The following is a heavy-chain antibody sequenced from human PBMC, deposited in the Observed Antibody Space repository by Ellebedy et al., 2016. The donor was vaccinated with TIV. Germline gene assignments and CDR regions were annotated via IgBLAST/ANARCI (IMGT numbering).Heavy chain of an antibody. V-gene: IGHV4-4*02. D-gene: IGHD1-26*01. CDR1: GDSISSVNW. CDR2: IYHSGST. CDR3: ARYTGSYFDY. Sequence: MPSETLSLTCAVSGDSISSVNWWTWVRQPPGKGLEWIGDIYHSGSTNYNPSLKSRVTVSVDKSKNQFSLKLSSVTAADTAVYSCARYTGSYFDYWGLGTLVTVSS. J-gene: IGHJ4*02.